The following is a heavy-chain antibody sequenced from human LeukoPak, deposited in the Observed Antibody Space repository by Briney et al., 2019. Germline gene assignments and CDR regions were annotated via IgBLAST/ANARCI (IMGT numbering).Heavy chain of an antibody. CDR1: GDSVSSKSAT. Sequence: SQTLSLTCAISGDSVSSKSATWNWIRQPPSRGLEWLGRTYYRSKWYNDYAVSVKSRVTINPDTSKNQFSLQLNSVTPEDTAVYFCARTNDLGLVIGFDPWGQGTLVTVSS. J-gene: IGHJ5*02. D-gene: IGHD3/OR15-3a*01. CDR3: ARTNDLGLVIGFDP. V-gene: IGHV6-1*01. CDR2: TYYRSKWYN.